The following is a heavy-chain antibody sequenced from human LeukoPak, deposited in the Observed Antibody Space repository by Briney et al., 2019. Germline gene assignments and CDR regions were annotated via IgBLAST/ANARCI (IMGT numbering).Heavy chain of an antibody. CDR3: AKDPPYYYGSGSPNDY. J-gene: IGHJ4*02. Sequence: GGSLRLSCAASGFTFSSYGIHWVRQAPGKGLEWVAFIRYDGSNKYYADSVKGRFTISRDNSKNTLYLQMNSLRAEDTAVYYCAKDPPYYYGSGSPNDYWGQGTLVTVSS. D-gene: IGHD3-10*01. CDR2: IRYDGSNK. CDR1: GFTFSSYG. V-gene: IGHV3-30*02.